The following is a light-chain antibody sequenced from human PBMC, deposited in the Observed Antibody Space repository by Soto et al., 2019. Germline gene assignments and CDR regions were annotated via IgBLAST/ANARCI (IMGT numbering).Light chain of an antibody. V-gene: IGKV3-15*01. CDR2: NAY. CDR3: QHHNNWPPIT. Sequence: EIVMTQSPATLSVSAGDSATLSCRASQSINSNLAWYQQKTAQAPRLLIYNAYARATGIPARFSGSGSGTEFTLTISSLQSEDFAVYYCQHHNNWPPITXGQGTRLEIK. CDR1: QSINSN. J-gene: IGKJ5*01.